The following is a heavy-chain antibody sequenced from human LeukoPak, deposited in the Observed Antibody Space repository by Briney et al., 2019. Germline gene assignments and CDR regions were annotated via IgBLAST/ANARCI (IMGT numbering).Heavy chain of an antibody. CDR1: GFTFSSYG. V-gene: IGHV3-33*01. J-gene: IGHJ5*02. Sequence: GGSLRLSCAASGFTFSSYGMHWVRQAPGKGLEWVAVIWYDGSNKYYADSVKGRFTISRDNSKNTLYLQMNSLRAEDTAVYYCATVDRLPGIAVAWGQGTLVTVSS. CDR2: IWYDGSNK. D-gene: IGHD6-19*01. CDR3: ATVDRLPGIAVA.